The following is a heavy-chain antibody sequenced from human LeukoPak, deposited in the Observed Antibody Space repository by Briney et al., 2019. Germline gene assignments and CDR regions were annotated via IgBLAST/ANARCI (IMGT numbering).Heavy chain of an antibody. CDR1: GFTFSSYS. V-gene: IGHV3-21*01. CDR3: ARIDYYHGMDV. Sequence: GGSLRLSCAASGFTFSSYSMNWVRQAPGKGLEWVSSISSSSSYIYYADSVKGRFTISRDNAGNSLYLQLSSLRAGDTAVYYCARIDYYHGMDVWGQGTTVTVSS. J-gene: IGHJ6*02. CDR2: ISSSSSYI.